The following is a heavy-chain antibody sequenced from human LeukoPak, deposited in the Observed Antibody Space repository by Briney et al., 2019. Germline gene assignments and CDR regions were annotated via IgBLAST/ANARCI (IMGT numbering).Heavy chain of an antibody. CDR3: ARDFGVFCSGGSCPFDY. D-gene: IGHD2-15*01. V-gene: IGHV3-7*01. J-gene: IGHJ4*02. CDR2: IKQDGSEK. Sequence: GGSLRLSCAASGFTFSSYWMSWVRQAPGKGLEWVANIKQDGSEKYYVDSVKGRFTISRDNAKNSLYLQMNSLRAEDTAVYYCARDFGVFCSGGSCPFDYWGQGTLVILSS. CDR1: GFTFSSYW.